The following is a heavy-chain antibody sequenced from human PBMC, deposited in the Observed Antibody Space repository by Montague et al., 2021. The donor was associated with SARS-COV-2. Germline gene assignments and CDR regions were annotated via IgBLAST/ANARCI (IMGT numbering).Heavy chain of an antibody. D-gene: IGHD1-26*01. CDR2: INQDGSDK. Sequence: SLRLSCAASEFTFSRYWMTWVRQAPGKGLEWVASINQDGSDKRYVGSVKGRFTISRDNAMNSLLLQMNSLRVEDTAVYYCSRDSVVGATAEWFDPWGQGTLVTVSS. J-gene: IGHJ5*02. CDR1: EFTFSRYW. CDR3: SRDSVVGATAEWFDP. V-gene: IGHV3-7*01.